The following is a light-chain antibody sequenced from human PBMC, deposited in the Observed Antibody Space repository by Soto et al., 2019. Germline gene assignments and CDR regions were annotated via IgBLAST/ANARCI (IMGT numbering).Light chain of an antibody. CDR2: QDS. CDR3: QAWDSYVV. Sequence: SYELTQPPSVSVSPGQTASITCSGDKLGDKYACWYQQKPGQSPVLVIYQDSKRPSGIPERFSGSNSGNTATLTNSGTQAMDEADYYCQAWDSYVVFGGGTKLTVL. CDR1: KLGDKY. V-gene: IGLV3-1*01. J-gene: IGLJ2*01.